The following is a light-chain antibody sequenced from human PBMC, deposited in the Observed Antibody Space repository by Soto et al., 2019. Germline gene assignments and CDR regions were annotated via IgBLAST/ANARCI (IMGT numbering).Light chain of an antibody. CDR3: QQYYNWPRT. Sequence: EIVLTQSPATLSLSPGERATLSCRASQSVSSYLAWYQQKPGQAPRLLIYDASNRATDIPARFSGSGSGTDFTLTISSLEPEDFAVYYCQQYYNWPRTFGQGTKVEIK. CDR2: DAS. CDR1: QSVSSY. V-gene: IGKV3-11*01. J-gene: IGKJ1*01.